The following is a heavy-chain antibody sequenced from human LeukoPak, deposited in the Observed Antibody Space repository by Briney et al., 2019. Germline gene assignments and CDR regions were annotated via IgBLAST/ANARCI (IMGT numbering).Heavy chain of an antibody. Sequence: PGGSLRLSCAVSGITLSNYGMSWVRQAPGKGLEWVSAISGSGGSTYYADSVKGRFTISRDNSKNTLYLQMNSLRAEDTAVYYCAKADFNYGDYCYFDYWGQGTLVTVSS. J-gene: IGHJ4*02. D-gene: IGHD4-17*01. V-gene: IGHV3-23*01. CDR2: ISGSGGST. CDR1: GITLSNYG. CDR3: AKADFNYGDYCYFDY.